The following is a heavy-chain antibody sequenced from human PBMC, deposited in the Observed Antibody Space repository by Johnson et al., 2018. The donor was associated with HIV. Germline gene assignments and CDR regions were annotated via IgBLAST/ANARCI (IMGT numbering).Heavy chain of an antibody. D-gene: IGHD6-25*01. CDR3: ARDGPSAAV. CDR1: GFTFSRYW. Sequence: VQLVESGGGVVQPGRSLRLSCAASGFTFSRYWMHWVRQAPGKGLVWVSGISWNSGSIGYADSVKGRFTISRDNAKNSLYLQMNSLRAEDTAVYYCARDGPSAAVWGQGTMVTVSS. V-gene: IGHV3-9*01. CDR2: ISWNSGSI. J-gene: IGHJ3*01.